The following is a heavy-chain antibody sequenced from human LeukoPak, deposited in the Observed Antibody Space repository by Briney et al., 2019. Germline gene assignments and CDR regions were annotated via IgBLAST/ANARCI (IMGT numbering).Heavy chain of an antibody. CDR2: INHSGST. D-gene: IGHD5-12*01. J-gene: IGHJ6*03. Sequence: SETLSLTCAVYGGSFSGYYWSWIRQPPGKGLEWIGEINHSGSTNYNPSLKSRVTISVDTSKNQFSLKLSSVTAADTAVYYCAKWGWLRPPSRPYYYYYMDVWGKGTTVTVSS. CDR3: AKWGWLRPPSRPYYYYYMDV. CDR1: GGSFSGYY. V-gene: IGHV4-34*01.